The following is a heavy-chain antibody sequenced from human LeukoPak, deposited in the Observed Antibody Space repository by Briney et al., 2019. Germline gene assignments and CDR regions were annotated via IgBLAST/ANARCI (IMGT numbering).Heavy chain of an antibody. Sequence: TSETLSLTCTVSGGSISSYYWSWIRQPPGKGLEWIGYIYYSGSTNYNPSLKSRVTISVDTSKNQFSLKLSSVTAADTAVYYCARDLGDCSGGSCYWFDPWGQGTLVTVSS. CDR3: ARDLGDCSGGSCYWFDP. J-gene: IGHJ5*02. CDR1: GGSISSYY. D-gene: IGHD2-15*01. CDR2: IYYSGST. V-gene: IGHV4-59*01.